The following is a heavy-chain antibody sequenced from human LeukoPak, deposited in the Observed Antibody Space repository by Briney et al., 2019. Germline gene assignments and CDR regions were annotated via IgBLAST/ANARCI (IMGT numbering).Heavy chain of an antibody. V-gene: IGHV3-7*01. CDR1: GFTFSSYW. J-gene: IGHJ4*02. D-gene: IGHD3-9*01. CDR3: AREERYFDWLLRNNVDY. Sequence: PGGSLRLSCAASGFTFSSYWMSWVRQAPGKGLEGVAHIKQDGSEKYYVDSVKGRFTISRDNAKNSLYLQMNSLRAEDTAVYYCAREERYFDWLLRNNVDYWGQGTLVTVSS. CDR2: IKQDGSEK.